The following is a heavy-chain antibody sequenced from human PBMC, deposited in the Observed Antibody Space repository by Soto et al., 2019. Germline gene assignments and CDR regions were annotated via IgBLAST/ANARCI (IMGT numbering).Heavy chain of an antibody. D-gene: IGHD3-16*01. V-gene: IGHV3-53*01. CDR1: GFTVSDNY. CDR2: LYSGGRI. J-gene: IGHJ6*02. Sequence: EAQLVESGGGLIQPGGSPRLSCAASGFTVSDNYITWVRQAPGKGLEWVSLLYSGGRIYYADSVKGRFTISRDTSKNTLYLQMHSLSTEDTSVYYCARSDLDYAYALNVWGQGTTGTVSS. CDR3: ARSDLDYAYALNV.